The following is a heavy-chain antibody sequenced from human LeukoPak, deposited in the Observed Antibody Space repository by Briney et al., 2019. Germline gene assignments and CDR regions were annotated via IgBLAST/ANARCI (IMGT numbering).Heavy chain of an antibody. CDR2: LYTGGGT. J-gene: IGHJ4*02. Sequence: GGSLRLSCAASGFSVRTTYMSWVRQAPGKRLEWVSVLYTGGGTDHADSVKGRFTISRDNSKNTMYLHMNSLRAEDTALYFCARDERSIQFNFWGQGTLVTVSS. D-gene: IGHD5-24*01. CDR3: ARDERSIQFNF. V-gene: IGHV3-53*01. CDR1: GFSVRTTY.